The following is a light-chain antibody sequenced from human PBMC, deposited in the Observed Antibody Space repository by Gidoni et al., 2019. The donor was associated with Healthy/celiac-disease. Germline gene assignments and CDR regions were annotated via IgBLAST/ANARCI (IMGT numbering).Light chain of an antibody. V-gene: IGKV3-20*01. Sequence: EIVLTQSPGTLSLSPGERATLSCRARQSVSSSYLAWYQQKPGQAHMILISGASIRATGIPDRFSGSGSGTYFTLPIRILEPEDFAVYYCQQYGSSRAFGQGTKVDIK. CDR2: GAS. CDR3: QQYGSSRA. CDR1: QSVSSSY. J-gene: IGKJ1*01.